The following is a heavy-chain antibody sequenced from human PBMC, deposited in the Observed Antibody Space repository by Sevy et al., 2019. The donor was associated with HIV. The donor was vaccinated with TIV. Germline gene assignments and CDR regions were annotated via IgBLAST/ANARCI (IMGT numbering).Heavy chain of an antibody. CDR3: ATTKDYYESSGYPFDY. D-gene: IGHD5-12*01. CDR1: GRTLTQVS. J-gene: IGHJ4*02. V-gene: IGHV1-24*01. CDR2: FDPEDDEK. Sequence: ASVKVSCKVSGRTLTQVSIHWVRQAPGKGPEWMGTFDPEDDEKIYPQKFQGRVTMTEDTSTDTAYMELSRLRSEDTAVYYCATTKDYYESSGYPFDYWGQGTLVTVSS.